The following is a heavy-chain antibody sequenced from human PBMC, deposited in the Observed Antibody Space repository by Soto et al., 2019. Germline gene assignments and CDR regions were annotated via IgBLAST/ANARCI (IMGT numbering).Heavy chain of an antibody. J-gene: IGHJ6*02. D-gene: IGHD3-10*01. CDR1: GGSFSGYY. CDR3: ARGPRITMVRGAMGV. CDR2: INHSGST. V-gene: IGHV4-34*01. Sequence: QVQLQQWGAGLLKPSETLSLTCAVYGGSFSGYYWSWIRQPPGKGLEWIGEINHSGSTNYNPSLKSRVTISVDTSKNQFSLKLSSVTAADTAVYYCARGPRITMVRGAMGVWGQGTTVTVSS.